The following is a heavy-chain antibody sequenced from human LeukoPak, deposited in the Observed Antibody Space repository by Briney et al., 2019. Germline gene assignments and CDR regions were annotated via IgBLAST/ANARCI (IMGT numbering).Heavy chain of an antibody. CDR1: EFTFSSYT. CDR3: ARAPSGYYPYFDY. CDR2: ISYDGSNE. D-gene: IGHD3-3*01. Sequence: GGSLRLSCAASEFTFSSYTMHWVRQAPGKGLEWVAVISYDGSNEYYADSAKGRFTISRDNSKSTLYLQMNSLRAEDATMYYCARAPSGYYPYFDYWGQGTLVTVSS. J-gene: IGHJ4*02. V-gene: IGHV3-30*04.